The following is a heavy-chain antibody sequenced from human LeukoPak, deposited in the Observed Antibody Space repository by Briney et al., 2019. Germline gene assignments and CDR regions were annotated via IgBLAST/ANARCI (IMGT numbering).Heavy chain of an antibody. V-gene: IGHV3-7*01. CDR2: IKEDGSER. CDR3: ARRSSGSPPFYFDY. Sequence: PGGSLRLSCEGSAFILSGHWMNWVRQTPGKGLEWVASIKEDGSERQYVDSVKGRFTISRDNAKNTLYLQMNSLRAEDTAMYYCARRSSGSPPFYFDYWGQGTLVTVSS. J-gene: IGHJ4*02. CDR1: AFILSGHW. D-gene: IGHD1-26*01.